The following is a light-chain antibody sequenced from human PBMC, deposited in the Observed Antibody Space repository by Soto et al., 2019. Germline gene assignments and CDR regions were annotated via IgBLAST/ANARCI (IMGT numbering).Light chain of an antibody. CDR1: QSVSSSY. CDR3: QHYGSSPFT. V-gene: IGKV3-20*01. J-gene: IGKJ3*01. Sequence: EIVLTQSPGTLSLSPGERATLSCRASQSVSSSYLAWFQHIPGQAPRLLIHGTFSRATGIPDRFSGSGSGTDSTLTISSMEPEDFAVYYCQHYGSSPFTFGPGTKVDIK. CDR2: GTF.